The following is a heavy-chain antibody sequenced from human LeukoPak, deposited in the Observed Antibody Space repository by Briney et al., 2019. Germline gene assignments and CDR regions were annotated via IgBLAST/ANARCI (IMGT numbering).Heavy chain of an antibody. CDR2: IYYSGST. J-gene: IGHJ4*02. D-gene: IGHD6-6*01. Sequence: SETLSLTCTVSGGSISSSSYYWGWIRQPPGKGLEWIGSIYYSGSTYYNPSLKSRVTISVDTSKNQFSLKLSSVTAADTAVYYCARGAARFDHWGQGTLVTVSS. CDR3: ARGAARFDH. V-gene: IGHV4-39*01. CDR1: GGSISSSSYY.